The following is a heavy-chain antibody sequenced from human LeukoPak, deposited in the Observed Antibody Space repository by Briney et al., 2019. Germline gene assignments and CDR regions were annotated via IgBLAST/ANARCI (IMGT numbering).Heavy chain of an antibody. CDR1: GYTFTGYY. CDR2: INPNSGGT. J-gene: IGHJ4*02. V-gene: IGHV1-2*02. D-gene: IGHD6-13*01. CDR3: ARAREYPVIAAGK. Sequence: ASVKVSCKASGYTFTGYYMHWVRQAPGQGLEWMGWINPNSGGTNYAQKFQGRVTVTRDTSISTAYMELNRLRSDDTAVYYCARAREYPVIAAGKWGQGTLVTVSS.